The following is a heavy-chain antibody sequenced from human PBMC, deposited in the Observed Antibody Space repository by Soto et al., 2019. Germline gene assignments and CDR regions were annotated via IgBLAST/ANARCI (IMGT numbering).Heavy chain of an antibody. Sequence: NPSETLSLTCAVSGGSISSSNWWTWVRQPPGKGLEWIGEIYHSGSTNYNPSLWSRVTISVDKSKSQFSLKLSSVTAADTAVYYCARSYSSSYLTWFDPWGQGSLVTVSS. V-gene: IGHV4-4*02. D-gene: IGHD6-13*01. CDR3: ARSYSSSYLTWFDP. CDR2: IYHSGST. J-gene: IGHJ5*02. CDR1: GGSISSSNW.